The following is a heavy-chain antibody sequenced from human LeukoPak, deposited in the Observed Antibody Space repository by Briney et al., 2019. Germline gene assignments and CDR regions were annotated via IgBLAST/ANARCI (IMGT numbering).Heavy chain of an antibody. CDR2: IYYSGNT. Sequence: SETLSLTCTVSGGSISSYYWSWIRQPPGKGLEWIGFIYYSGNTNYNPSLKSRATISVDTSKNQFSLKLSSMTAADTAVYYCARGALLWFGDRMEYYFDYWGQGTLLTVSS. CDR1: GGSISSYY. J-gene: IGHJ4*02. CDR3: ARGALLWFGDRMEYYFDY. V-gene: IGHV4-59*01. D-gene: IGHD3-10*01.